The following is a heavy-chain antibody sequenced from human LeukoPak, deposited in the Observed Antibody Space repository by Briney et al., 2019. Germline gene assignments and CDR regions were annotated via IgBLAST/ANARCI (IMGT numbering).Heavy chain of an antibody. Sequence: SETLSLTCTVSGGSTRSGSYYWSWIRQPAGKGLEWIGRIHAGGSTNYNPSLKSRVTISVDTSKNQFSLKLSSVTAADTAVYYCARVSTGRGYYYHYMDVWGKGTTVTVSS. J-gene: IGHJ6*03. CDR1: GGSTRSGSYY. V-gene: IGHV4-61*02. D-gene: IGHD2-2*01. CDR2: IHAGGST. CDR3: ARVSTGRGYYYHYMDV.